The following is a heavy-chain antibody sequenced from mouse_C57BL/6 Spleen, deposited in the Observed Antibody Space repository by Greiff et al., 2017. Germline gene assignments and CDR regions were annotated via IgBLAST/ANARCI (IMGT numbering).Heavy chain of an antibody. CDR2: IYPGSGST. CDR1: GYTFTSYW. D-gene: IGHD1-1*01. CDR3: ARWATVVDNRAWFAY. J-gene: IGHJ3*01. V-gene: IGHV1-55*01. Sequence: VQLQQPGAELVKPGASVKMSCKASGYTFTSYWITWVKQRPGQGLEWIGDIYPGSGSTNYNEKFKSKATLTVDTSSSTAYMQLSSLTSEDSAVYYCARWATVVDNRAWFAYWGQGTLVTVAA.